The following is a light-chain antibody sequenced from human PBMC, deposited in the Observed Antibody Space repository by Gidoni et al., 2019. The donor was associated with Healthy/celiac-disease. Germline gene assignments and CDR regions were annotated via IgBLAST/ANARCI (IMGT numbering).Light chain of an antibody. CDR1: QDISNS. J-gene: IGKJ5*01. CDR3: QQYDNLPIT. CDR2: DAS. Sequence: DIQLTKSPSSLSASVGDRVTITCQASQDISNSLNWYQQKPGKPPKLLIDDASNLETGVPSRFSGSGAGTDFTFTISSLQPEDIATYYCQQYDNLPITFGQGTRLEIK. V-gene: IGKV1-33*01.